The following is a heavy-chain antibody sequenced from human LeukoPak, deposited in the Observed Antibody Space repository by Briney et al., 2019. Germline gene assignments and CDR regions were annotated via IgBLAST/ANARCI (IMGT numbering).Heavy chain of an antibody. D-gene: IGHD3-3*01. CDR2: IYTSGST. J-gene: IGHJ4*02. Sequence: SETLSLTCTVSGGSISSYYWSWIRQPAGKGLEWIGRIYTSGSTNYNPSLKSRVTMSVDTSKNQFSLKLSSVTAADTAVYYCARDQGYDFWSGYYRGYYFDYWGQGTLVTVSS. V-gene: IGHV4-4*07. CDR1: GGSISSYY. CDR3: ARDQGYDFWSGYYRGYYFDY.